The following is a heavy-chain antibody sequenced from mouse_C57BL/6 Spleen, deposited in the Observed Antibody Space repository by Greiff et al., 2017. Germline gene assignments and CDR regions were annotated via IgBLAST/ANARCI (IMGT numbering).Heavy chain of an antibody. V-gene: IGHV14-2*01. D-gene: IGHD1-3*01. CDR2: IDPEDGDT. CDR1: GFNITDYY. J-gene: IGHJ2*01. Sequence: VQLQQSGAELVKPGASVKLSCTASGFNITDYYMHWVKQRTEQGLEWIGRIDPEDGDTKYDPKFQGKATMTADTSSSTAYLQLSSLTSEDTAVYYCARSTNPYYLDYWGQGTTLTVSS. CDR3: ARSTNPYYLDY.